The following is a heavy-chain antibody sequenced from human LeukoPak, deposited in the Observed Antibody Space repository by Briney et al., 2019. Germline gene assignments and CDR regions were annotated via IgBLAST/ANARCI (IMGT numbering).Heavy chain of an antibody. D-gene: IGHD6-19*01. CDR2: ISGSGGST. Sequence: PGGSLRLSCAASGFTFSSYAMSWVRQAPGKGLEWVSAISGSGGSTYYADSVKGRFTISRDNSKNTLYLQMNSLRAEDTAVYYCAKEGGVAGTGYYYMDVWGKGTTVTVSS. CDR1: GFTFSSYA. CDR3: AKEGGVAGTGYYYMDV. J-gene: IGHJ6*03. V-gene: IGHV3-23*01.